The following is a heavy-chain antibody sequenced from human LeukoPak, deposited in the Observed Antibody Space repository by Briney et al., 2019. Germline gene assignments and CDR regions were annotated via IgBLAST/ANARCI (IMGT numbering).Heavy chain of an antibody. CDR2: IWYDGSNK. CDR3: AKDGERVVVVAAPTLGFDY. Sequence: GGSLRLSCAASGFTFSSYGMHWVRQAPGKGLEWVAVIWYDGSNKYYADSVKGRFTISRDNSKNTLYLQMNSLRAEDTAVYYCAKDGERVVVVAAPTLGFDYWGQGTLVTVSS. J-gene: IGHJ4*02. D-gene: IGHD2-15*01. V-gene: IGHV3-33*06. CDR1: GFTFSSYG.